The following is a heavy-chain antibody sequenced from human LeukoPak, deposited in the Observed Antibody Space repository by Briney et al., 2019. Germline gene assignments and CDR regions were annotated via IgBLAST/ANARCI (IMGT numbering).Heavy chain of an antibody. CDR1: GGSFSGYY. J-gene: IGHJ4*02. D-gene: IGHD3-16*02. V-gene: IGHV4-34*01. CDR2: INHSGST. Sequence: SETLSLTCAVYGGSFSGYYWSWIRQPPGKGLEWIGEINHSGSTNYNPSLKSRVTISVDTSKNQFSLKLSSVTAADTAVYYCARGLEYDDYVWGSYRYYFDYWGQGTPVTVSS. CDR3: ARGLEYDDYVWGSYRYYFDY.